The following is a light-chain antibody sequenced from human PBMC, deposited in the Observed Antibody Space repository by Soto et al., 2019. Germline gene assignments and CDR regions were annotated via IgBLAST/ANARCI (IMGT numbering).Light chain of an antibody. J-gene: IGKJ2*01. Sequence: EIVMTQSRATLSVSPGERATLSCRASQSVSSNLAWYQQKPGQAPRLLIYGASTRATGIPARFSGSGSGTEFTLTISSLQSEDFAVYYCQQYNNWPHTFGQGTKLEIK. CDR2: GAS. V-gene: IGKV3-15*01. CDR3: QQYNNWPHT. CDR1: QSVSSN.